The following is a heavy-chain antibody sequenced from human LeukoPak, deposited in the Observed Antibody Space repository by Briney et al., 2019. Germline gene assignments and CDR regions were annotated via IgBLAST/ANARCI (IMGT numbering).Heavy chain of an antibody. CDR1: GGSFSGYY. V-gene: IGHV4-34*01. CDR3: ASTTMGTYYFDY. Sequence: SETLSLTCAVYGGSFSGYYWSWIRQPPGKGLEWIGEINHSGSTNYNPSLKSRVTISVDTSKNQFSLKLSSVTAADTALYYCASTTMGTYYFDYWGRGTLVTVSS. CDR2: INHSGST. J-gene: IGHJ4*02. D-gene: IGHD5-18*01.